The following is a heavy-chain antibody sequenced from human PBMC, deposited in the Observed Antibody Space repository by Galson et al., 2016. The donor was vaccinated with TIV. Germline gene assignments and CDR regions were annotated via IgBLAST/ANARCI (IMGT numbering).Heavy chain of an antibody. J-gene: IGHJ4*02. CDR1: GFTFSTYW. Sequence: SLRLSCAASGFTFSTYWMHWVRQAPGKGLVWVSRINTDGSTTNYADSVKGRFTISRDNAKNTLYRQMNGMSAEDTAVYYCSRPSHYYDISSFYPLDFRGQGTLVTVSS. CDR2: INTDGSTT. V-gene: IGHV3-74*01. D-gene: IGHD3-22*01. CDR3: SRPSHYYDISSFYPLDF.